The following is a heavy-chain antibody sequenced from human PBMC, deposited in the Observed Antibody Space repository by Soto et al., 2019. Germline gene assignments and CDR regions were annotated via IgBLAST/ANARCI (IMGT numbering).Heavy chain of an antibody. J-gene: IGHJ4*01. V-gene: IGHV1-46*01. D-gene: IGHD3-22*01. Sequence: ASVKVSCKASGYTFTSYYMHWVRQAPGQGLEWMGIINPSGGSTSYAQKFQGRVTMTRDTSTSTVYMELSSLRSEDKSVYYCAKDRGQKAGTYYYDSSGYYYMGCLDYXG. CDR3: AKDRGQKAGTYYYDSSGYYYMGCLDY. CDR2: INPSGGST. CDR1: GYTFTSYY.